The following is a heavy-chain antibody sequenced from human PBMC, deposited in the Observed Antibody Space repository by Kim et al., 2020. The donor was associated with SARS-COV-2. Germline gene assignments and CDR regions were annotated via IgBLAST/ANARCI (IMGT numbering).Heavy chain of an antibody. D-gene: IGHD2-21*01. J-gene: IGHJ4*02. CDR3: LKGGWGWIWDY. CDR1: GFTFTGHA. V-gene: IGHV3-23*01. Sequence: GGSLRLSCTTSGFTFTGHAMSWVRQAPGKGLEWVSSIDGSDGTTYYVDSVKGRFSISRDDSKNTLYLQMSALRADDTAAYYCLKGGWGWIWDYWGQGTLVPVPS. CDR2: IDGSDGTT.